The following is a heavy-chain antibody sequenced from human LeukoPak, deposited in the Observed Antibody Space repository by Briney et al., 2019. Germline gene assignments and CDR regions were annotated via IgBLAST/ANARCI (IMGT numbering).Heavy chain of an antibody. V-gene: IGHV3-13*01. J-gene: IGHJ4*02. D-gene: IGHD2-8*01. Sequence: GGSLRLSCAASGFTFSKDDFHWVRQAPGKGLEWVAAIGVTGDTYYADSVKGRFTISREDAANSLYLQMRSLGAEDTAAYYCVKRPSESCANGGCYFESWGQGTLVTVSP. CDR2: IGVTGDT. CDR3: VKRPSESCANGGCYFES. CDR1: GFTFSKDD.